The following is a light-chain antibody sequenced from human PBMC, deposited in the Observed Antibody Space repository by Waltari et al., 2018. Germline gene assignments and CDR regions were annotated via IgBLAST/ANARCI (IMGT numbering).Light chain of an antibody. CDR2: DAY. J-gene: IGKJ4*01. CDR3: HQVNTYPLT. CDR1: QNINTD. V-gene: IGKV3-11*01. Sequence: EVLLTQSPATLSLSPGDSATLLCRASQNINTDLGWYQQKPGQAPRLLISDAYNRAAGTPVRFSGRGSGTDFTLTISSLEPEDFALYYCHQVNTYPLTFGGGTKVEIK.